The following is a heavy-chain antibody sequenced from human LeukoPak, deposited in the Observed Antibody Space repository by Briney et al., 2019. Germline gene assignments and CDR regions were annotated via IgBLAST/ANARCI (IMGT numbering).Heavy chain of an antibody. V-gene: IGHV1-2*02. Sequence: ASVKVSCKASGYTFTGYYIHWVRQAPGQGLEWMGWINPNINGTNYAQKSQGRVAMTGDRSISTAYMELSRLRSDDTAVYYCARGRTPGSGYGVDYWGQGTVVTVSS. D-gene: IGHD6-25*01. CDR3: ARGRTPGSGYGVDY. J-gene: IGHJ4*02. CDR2: INPNINGT. CDR1: GYTFTGYY.